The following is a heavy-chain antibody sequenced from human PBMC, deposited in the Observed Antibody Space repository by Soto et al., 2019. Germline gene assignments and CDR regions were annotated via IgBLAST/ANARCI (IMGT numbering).Heavy chain of an antibody. D-gene: IGHD4-17*01. CDR2: ISYDGSNK. CDR1: GFTFSSYV. CDR3: AKGRPYGAFDY. V-gene: IGHV3-30*18. J-gene: IGHJ4*02. Sequence: PGGSLRLSCAASGFTFSSYVMHWVRQAPGKGLEWVAVISYDGSNKYYADSVKGRFTISRDNSKNTLYLQMNSLRAEDTAVYYCAKGRPYGAFDYWGQGTLVTVSS.